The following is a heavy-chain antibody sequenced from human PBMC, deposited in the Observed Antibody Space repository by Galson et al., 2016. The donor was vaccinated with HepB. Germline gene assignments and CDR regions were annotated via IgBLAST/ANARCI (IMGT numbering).Heavy chain of an antibody. CDR3: TRGYMQNGMNV. CDR2: TYYRSKWFN. CDR1: GDSVTSDNTC. J-gene: IGHJ6*02. Sequence: CAISGDSVTSDNTCWNWIRQSPSRGLEWLGRTYYRSKWFNDYADSVKSRITVTSGTSKNQFSLQLDSVTPDDTATYFCTRGYMQNGMNVWGQGTTVTVS. V-gene: IGHV6-1*01. D-gene: IGHD5-24*01.